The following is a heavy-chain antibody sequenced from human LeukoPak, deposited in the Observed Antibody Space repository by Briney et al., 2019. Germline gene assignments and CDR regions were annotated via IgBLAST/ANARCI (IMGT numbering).Heavy chain of an antibody. CDR1: GFTFNSYA. V-gene: IGHV3-30-3*01. Sequence: SGRSLTLSCAASGFTFNSYAMHWVRQPPGKGLEWVAVISYDGSNEYYADSVKGRFTISRDNSKNTLYLQMNRLRAEDTAMYYCAREPSPNIPGYYFDYWGQGTLVTVSS. D-gene: IGHD2/OR15-2a*01. J-gene: IGHJ4*02. CDR3: AREPSPNIPGYYFDY. CDR2: ISYDGSNE.